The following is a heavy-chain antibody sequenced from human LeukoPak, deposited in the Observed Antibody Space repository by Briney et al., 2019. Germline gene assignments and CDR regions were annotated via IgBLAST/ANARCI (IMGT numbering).Heavy chain of an antibody. CDR2: IYYSGST. V-gene: IGHV4-31*03. CDR3: ARDLGATNWFDP. Sequence: SETLSLTCTVSGGSIGSGGYYWSWIRQHPGKGLEWIGYIYYSGSTYYNPSLKSRVTISVDTSKDQFSLKLSSVTAADTAVYYCARDLGATNWFDPRGQGTLVTVSS. CDR1: GGSIGSGGYY. J-gene: IGHJ5*02. D-gene: IGHD1-26*01.